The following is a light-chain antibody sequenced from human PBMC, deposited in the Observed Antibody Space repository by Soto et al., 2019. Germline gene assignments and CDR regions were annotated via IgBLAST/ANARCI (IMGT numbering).Light chain of an antibody. Sequence: EIVMTQSPATLSVSPGERATLSCRASQSVSSNLAWYQQKPGQAPRLLIYGASTRATGIPARFSGSGSGTEFTLPISSLQSEDFAVYYCQQYNNWPLFGGGTKVEIK. CDR3: QQYNNWPL. J-gene: IGKJ4*01. V-gene: IGKV3-15*01. CDR1: QSVSSN. CDR2: GAS.